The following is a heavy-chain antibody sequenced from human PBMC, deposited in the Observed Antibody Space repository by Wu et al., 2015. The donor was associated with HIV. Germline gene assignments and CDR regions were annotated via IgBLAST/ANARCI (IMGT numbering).Heavy chain of an antibody. D-gene: IGHD6-13*01. J-gene: IGHJ6*02. CDR1: GYTFTSYG. Sequence: QVQLVQSGAEVKKPGASVKVSCKASGYTFTSYGISWVRQAPGQGLEWMGWISAYNGNTNYAQKLQGRVTMTTDTSTSTAYMELRSLRSDDTAVYYCARDGEASGVAAAGTGPNLLNYYYGMDVVGPRDHGHRLL. CDR3: ARDGEASGVAAAGTGPNLLNYYYGMDV. V-gene: IGHV1-18*01. CDR2: ISAYNGNT.